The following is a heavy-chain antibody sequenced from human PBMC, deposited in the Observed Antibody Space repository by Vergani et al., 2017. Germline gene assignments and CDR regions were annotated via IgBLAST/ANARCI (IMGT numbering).Heavy chain of an antibody. V-gene: IGHV1-46*01. J-gene: IGHJ4*02. D-gene: IGHD4-17*01. CDR3: ARERKLGDYSYYFDY. Sequence: QVQLVQSGAEVKKPGASVKVSCKASGYTFTSYYMHWVRPAPGQGLEWMGIINPSGGSTSYAQKFQGRVTMTRDTSTSTVYMELSSVTAADTAVYYCARERKLGDYSYYFDYWGQGTLVTVSS. CDR1: GYTFTSYY. CDR2: INPSGGST.